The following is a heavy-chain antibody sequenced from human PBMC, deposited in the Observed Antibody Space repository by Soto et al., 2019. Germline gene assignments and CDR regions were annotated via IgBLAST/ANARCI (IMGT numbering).Heavy chain of an antibody. CDR3: AREISGYDSSGYYYYGMDV. D-gene: IGHD3-22*01. CDR2: ISYDGGNK. CDR1: RLTFSSYA. Sequence: QVQLVGSGGGVVQPGRSLRLSCAASRLTFSSYAMHWVRQAPGKGLEWVALISYDGGNKYYADSVKGRFTISRDNSKNTLYLQMNSLRAEDTAVYYCAREISGYDSSGYYYYGMDVWGQGTTVTVSS. V-gene: IGHV3-30-3*01. J-gene: IGHJ6*02.